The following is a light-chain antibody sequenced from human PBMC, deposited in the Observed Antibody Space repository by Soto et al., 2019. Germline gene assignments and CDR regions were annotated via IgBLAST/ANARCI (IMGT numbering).Light chain of an antibody. CDR2: DAS. V-gene: IGKV1-5*01. CDR3: QQYESFSPYT. CDR1: QSISSW. J-gene: IGKJ2*01. Sequence: DIPMTQSPSTLSASVGDRVTITCRASQSISSWLAWYQQKPGKAPKLLIYDASSLESGVPSRFSGSGSGTEFTLTINSLQPGDFATYYCQQYESFSPYTFGQGTRLEI.